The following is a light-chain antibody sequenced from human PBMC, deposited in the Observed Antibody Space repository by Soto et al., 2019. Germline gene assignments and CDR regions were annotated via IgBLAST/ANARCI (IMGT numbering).Light chain of an antibody. CDR1: SSDVGGYDY. J-gene: IGLJ1*01. V-gene: IGLV2-14*01. Sequence: QSVLTQPPSASGSPGQSVTISCTGTSSDVGGYDYVSWYQQHPGKAPKLMIYYVSNRPSGVSDRFSGSKSGNTASLTISGLQAEDEADYYCSSHASSRTLVFGLGTKVTVL. CDR3: SSHASSRTLV. CDR2: YVS.